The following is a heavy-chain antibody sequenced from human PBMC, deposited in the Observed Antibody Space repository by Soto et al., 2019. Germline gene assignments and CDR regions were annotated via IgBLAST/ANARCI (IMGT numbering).Heavy chain of an antibody. J-gene: IGHJ4*02. CDR2: ISYDGSNK. CDR1: GFTFSSYA. CDR3: ASGYEDY. D-gene: IGHD3-22*01. Sequence: QVQLVESGGGVVQPGRSLRLSCAASGFTFSSYAMHWVRQAPGKGLEWVAVISYDGSNKYYADSVKGRFTISRDNSKNTLYLQMNSLRAEDTAVYYCASGYEDYWGQGTLVTVSS. V-gene: IGHV3-30-3*01.